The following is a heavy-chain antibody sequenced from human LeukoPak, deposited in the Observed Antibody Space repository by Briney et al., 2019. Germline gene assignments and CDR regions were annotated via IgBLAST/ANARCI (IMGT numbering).Heavy chain of an antibody. CDR2: IDYIGST. CDR1: GGSISGYS. J-gene: IGHJ5*02. D-gene: IGHD6-19*01. Sequence: SETLSLTCTASGGSISGYSWSWIRQPPGKGLEWIAHIDYIGSTKYHPSLRSRVTISVDTSKNELSLKLTYLTAADTAIYYCARRQYSSGYGDWFDPWGQGTLVTVSS. V-gene: IGHV4-59*08. CDR3: ARRQYSSGYGDWFDP.